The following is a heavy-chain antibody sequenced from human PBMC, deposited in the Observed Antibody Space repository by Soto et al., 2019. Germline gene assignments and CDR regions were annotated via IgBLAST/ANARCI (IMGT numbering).Heavy chain of an antibody. Sequence: PGGSLRLSCAASGFSPSSHWMHWVRQAPGKGLVWVSRINSDGSSTGYADSVKGRFTISRDNAKNTLYLQMNSLRAEDTAVYYCARQQLYAFDIWGQGTMVTVSS. V-gene: IGHV3-74*01. D-gene: IGHD6-13*01. CDR3: ARQQLYAFDI. CDR1: GFSPSSHW. J-gene: IGHJ3*02. CDR2: INSDGSST.